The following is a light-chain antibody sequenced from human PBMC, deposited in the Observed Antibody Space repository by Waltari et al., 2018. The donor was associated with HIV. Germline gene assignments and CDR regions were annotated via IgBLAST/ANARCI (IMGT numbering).Light chain of an antibody. J-gene: IGLJ2*01. CDR1: KIGRKS. CDR2: DDA. V-gene: IGLV3-21*02. CDR3: QVWDMDADLPI. Sequence: SYVLTQPPSLSVAPGQPATITWGGDKIGRKSVHWYQQKPGQAPILVIFDDADPPAGIPDVFSGSNSGNTAPLTITRVEAGHEADYYCQVWDMDADLPIFGGGTTLTVL.